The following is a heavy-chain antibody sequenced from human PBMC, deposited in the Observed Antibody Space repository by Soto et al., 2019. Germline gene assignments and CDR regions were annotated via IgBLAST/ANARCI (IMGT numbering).Heavy chain of an antibody. CDR1: GGSISSSSYY. CDR3: ARQYDDFWSGYSLGWFDP. V-gene: IGHV4-39*01. CDR2: IYYSGST. D-gene: IGHD3-3*01. J-gene: IGHJ5*02. Sequence: PSETLSLTCTVSGGSISSSSYYWGWIRQPPGKGLEWIGSIYYSGSTYYNPSLKSRVTISVDTSKNQFSLKLSSVTAADTAVYYCARQYDDFWSGYSLGWFDPWGQGTLVTVSS.